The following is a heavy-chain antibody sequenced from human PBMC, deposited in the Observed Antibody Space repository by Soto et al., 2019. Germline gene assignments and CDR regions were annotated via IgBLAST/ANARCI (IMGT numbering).Heavy chain of an antibody. Sequence: QINLKESGPTLVKPTQTLTLTCTFSGFSLSTIGVGVGWIRQPPGKALEWLALIYWDDDKRYSPSLKSRLTVTKDTSKNQVVLTMTNMDPVDTATYYCVQSRCGGDCLQSYSSHSYYGLDVWGQGTTVTVSS. J-gene: IGHJ6*02. CDR1: GFSLSTIGVG. D-gene: IGHD2-21*02. CDR3: VQSRCGGDCLQSYSSHSYYGLDV. CDR2: IYWDDDK. V-gene: IGHV2-5*02.